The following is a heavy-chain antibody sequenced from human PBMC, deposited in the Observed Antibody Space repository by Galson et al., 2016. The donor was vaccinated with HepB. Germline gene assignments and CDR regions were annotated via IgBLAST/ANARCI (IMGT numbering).Heavy chain of an antibody. CDR2: IWYDGGNK. V-gene: IGHV3-33*01. CDR3: ARGCGGDCYSVCGY. CDR1: GFTLSSYG. Sequence: SLRLSCAASGFTLSSYGMHWVRQAPGKGLEWVAVIWYDGGNKYYAESVKGRFTISRDTSKNTLYLQMTSLRVEDTAVYYCARGCGGDCYSVCGYWGQGTLVTVSP. D-gene: IGHD2-21*02. J-gene: IGHJ4*02.